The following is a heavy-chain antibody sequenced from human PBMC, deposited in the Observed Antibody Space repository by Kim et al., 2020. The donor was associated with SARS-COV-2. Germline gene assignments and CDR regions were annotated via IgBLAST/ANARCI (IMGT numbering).Heavy chain of an antibody. CDR1: GYTFKVYF. J-gene: IGHJ5*02. Sequence: ASVKVSCKASGYTFKVYFIHWVRQAPGQGLEWMGRINPNNGDTKYAQKFQGRVTMTSDTSISTAHMDLGSLRSDDTAVYYCARGVAACSGGHCYSRRYDPWGQGTLVTVSS. D-gene: IGHD2-15*01. CDR2: INPNNGDT. V-gene: IGHV1-2*06. CDR3: ARGVAACSGGHCYSRRYDP.